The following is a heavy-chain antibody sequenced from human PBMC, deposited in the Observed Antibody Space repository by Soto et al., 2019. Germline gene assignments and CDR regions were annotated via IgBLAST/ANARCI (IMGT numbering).Heavy chain of an antibody. CDR3: VGADYYYYGMDV. J-gene: IGHJ6*02. Sequence: PSETLSLTCTVSGGSISSGDYYWSWIRQPPGKGLEWIGYIYYSGSTYYNPSLKSRVTISVDTSKNQFSLKLSSVTAADTAVYYCVGADYYYYGMDVWGQGTTVTVSS. CDR1: GGSISSGDYY. V-gene: IGHV4-30-4*01. CDR2: IYYSGST. D-gene: IGHD3-16*01.